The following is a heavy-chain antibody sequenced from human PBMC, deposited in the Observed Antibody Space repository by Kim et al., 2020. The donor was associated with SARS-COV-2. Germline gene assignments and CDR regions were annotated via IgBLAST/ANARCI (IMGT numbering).Heavy chain of an antibody. CDR1: PPTFTNYG. J-gene: IGHJ6*02. D-gene: IGHD3-10*01. Sequence: ASVKVSCKASPPTFTNYGISWVRQAPGQGLEWMGWISGYNGYTNYAQKLQGRVTMTTDTSTTTAYMELGRLKSDDTAVYYCARGSVVRGVVGLISPYYYYIMDVWGQGTTVTVSS. CDR2: ISGYNGYT. V-gene: IGHV1-18*01. CDR3: ARGSVVRGVVGLISPYYYYIMDV.